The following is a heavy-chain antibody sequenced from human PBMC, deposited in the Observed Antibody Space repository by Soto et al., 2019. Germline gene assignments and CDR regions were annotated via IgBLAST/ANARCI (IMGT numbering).Heavy chain of an antibody. D-gene: IGHD3-22*01. CDR3: ATASQIFYDSSGYYLYYFDY. CDR1: GYTLTELS. CDR2: FDPEDGET. Sequence: ASVKVSCKVSGYTLTELSMHWVRQAPGKGLEWMGGFDPEDGETIYAQKFQGRVTMTEDTSTDTAYMELSSLRSEDTAVYYCATASQIFYDSSGYYLYYFDYWVHGTLVTVSS. V-gene: IGHV1-24*01. J-gene: IGHJ4*01.